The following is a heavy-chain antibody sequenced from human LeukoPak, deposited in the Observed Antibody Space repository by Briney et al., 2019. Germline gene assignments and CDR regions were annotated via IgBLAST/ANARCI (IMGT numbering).Heavy chain of an antibody. D-gene: IGHD2-2*01. Sequence: GGSLRLSCAASGFTFSSYGMSWVRQAPGKGLEWVSAISGSGGSTYYADSVKGRFTISRDNSKNTLYLQMNSLRAEDTAVYYCARVEYPLLHHFDYWGQGTLVTVSS. J-gene: IGHJ4*02. CDR2: ISGSGGST. V-gene: IGHV3-23*01. CDR1: GFTFSSYG. CDR3: ARVEYPLLHHFDY.